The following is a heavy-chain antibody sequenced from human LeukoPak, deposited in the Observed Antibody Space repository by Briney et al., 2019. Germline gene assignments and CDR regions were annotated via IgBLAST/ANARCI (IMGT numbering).Heavy chain of an antibody. CDR3: ARTRLLWFGELSKYNWFDP. Sequence: GASVKASCKASGYTFTGYYMHWVRQAPGQGLEWMGWINPNSGGTNYAQKFQGRVTMTRDTSISTAYMELSRLRSDDTAVYYCARTRLLWFGELSKYNWFDPWGQGTLVTVSS. CDR2: INPNSGGT. CDR1: GYTFTGYY. D-gene: IGHD3-10*01. J-gene: IGHJ5*02. V-gene: IGHV1-2*02.